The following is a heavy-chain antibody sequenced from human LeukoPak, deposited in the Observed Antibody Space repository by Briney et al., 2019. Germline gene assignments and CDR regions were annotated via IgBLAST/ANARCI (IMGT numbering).Heavy chain of an antibody. CDR3: ASRFDP. CDR2: INHSGTT. V-gene: IGHV4-34*01. CDR1: GGSFSNYY. J-gene: IGHJ5*02. Sequence: SETLSPTCALYGGSFSNYYWSWIRQPPGKGLEWIGEINHSGTTNYNPSLKSRVTISVDTSKNQFSLKLSSVTAADTAVYYCASRFDPWGQGTLVTVSS.